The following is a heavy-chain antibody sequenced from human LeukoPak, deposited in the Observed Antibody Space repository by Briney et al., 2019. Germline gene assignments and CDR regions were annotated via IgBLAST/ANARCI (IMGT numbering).Heavy chain of an antibody. J-gene: IGHJ6*03. CDR3: ARGRGKKLTQSSPYYYYMDV. Sequence: ASVKVSCKASGYTFTGYYMHWVRRAPGQGLEWMGWINPNSGGTNYAQKFQGRVTMTRDTSISTAYMELSRLRSDDTAVYYCARGRGKKLTQSSPYYYYMDVWGKGTTVTVSS. CDR2: INPNSGGT. D-gene: IGHD2-2*01. V-gene: IGHV1-2*02. CDR1: GYTFTGYY.